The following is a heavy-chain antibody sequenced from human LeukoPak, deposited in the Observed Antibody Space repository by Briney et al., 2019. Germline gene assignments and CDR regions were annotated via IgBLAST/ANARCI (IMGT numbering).Heavy chain of an antibody. J-gene: IGHJ4*02. V-gene: IGHV3-21*01. CDR3: ARDQELGHFFDY. CDR2: ISSSSSYI. D-gene: IGHD3-10*01. Sequence: GGSLRLSCAASGFTFSSYSMNWVRQAPGKGLEWVSSISSSSSYIYYADSVKGRFTISGDNAKNSLYLQMNSLRAEDTAVYYCARDQELGHFFDYWGQGTLVTVSS. CDR1: GFTFSSYS.